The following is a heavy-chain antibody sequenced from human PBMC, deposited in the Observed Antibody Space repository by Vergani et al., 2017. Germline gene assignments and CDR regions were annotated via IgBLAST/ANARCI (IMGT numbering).Heavy chain of an antibody. D-gene: IGHD2-2*01. V-gene: IGHV1-46*01. CDR1: GYTFTSYY. CDR3: ARGAVGCSSTSCYEGGWFDP. J-gene: IGHJ5*02. CDR2: INPSGGST. Sequence: QVQLVQSGAEVKKPGASVKVSCKASGYTFTSYYMHWVRQAPGQGLEWMGIINPSGGSTSYAQKFQGRVTMTRDTSTSTVYMELSSLRSEDTAVYYCARGAVGCSSTSCYEGGWFDPWGQGTLVTVSS.